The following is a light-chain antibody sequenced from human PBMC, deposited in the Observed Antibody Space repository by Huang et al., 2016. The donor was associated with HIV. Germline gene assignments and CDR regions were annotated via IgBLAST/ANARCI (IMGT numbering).Light chain of an antibody. J-gene: IGKJ4*01. CDR1: QTITSSY. CDR2: GAS. CDR3: QQYGESSPVT. V-gene: IGKV3-20*01. Sequence: EIVLTQSPGTLSLSLGERATLSCRASQTITSSYLAWYQMTPGQAPRLLIYGASSRATGSPDRFSGSGSGTDFTLTITRVEPEDFAVYYCQQYGESSPVTFGGGTKVEIK.